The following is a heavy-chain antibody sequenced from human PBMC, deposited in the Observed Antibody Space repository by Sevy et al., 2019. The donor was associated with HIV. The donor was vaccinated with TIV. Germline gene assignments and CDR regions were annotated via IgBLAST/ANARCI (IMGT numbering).Heavy chain of an antibody. V-gene: IGHV3-7*01. CDR2: IKEDGSDK. Sequence: GGSLRLSCAASGFTFSSYWMNWVRQAPGKGLEWVANIKEDGSDKYYVDSVKGRFTISREESQTSLYLEMNSLRAEATAVYYCARWDVWGKGTTVTVSS. CDR3: ARWDV. J-gene: IGHJ6*04. CDR1: GFTFSSYW.